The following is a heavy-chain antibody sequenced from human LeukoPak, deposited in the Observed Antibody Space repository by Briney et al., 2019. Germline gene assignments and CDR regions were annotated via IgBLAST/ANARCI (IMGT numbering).Heavy chain of an antibody. Sequence: GGSLRLSCTVSGFTVSSNSMSWVRQAPGKALEWVSFIYSDNTHYSDSVKGRFTISRDNAKNSLYLQMNSLRAEDTAVYYCARGRRSITIFGVVIRVYWFDPWGQGTLVTVSS. CDR3: ARGRRSITIFGVVIRVYWFDP. CDR2: IYSDNT. V-gene: IGHV3-53*01. CDR1: GFTVSSNS. J-gene: IGHJ5*02. D-gene: IGHD3-3*01.